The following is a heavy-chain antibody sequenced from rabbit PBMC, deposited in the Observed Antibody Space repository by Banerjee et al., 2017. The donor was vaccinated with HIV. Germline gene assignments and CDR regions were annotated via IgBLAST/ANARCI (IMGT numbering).Heavy chain of an antibody. CDR3: ARWAGSRDYSL. CDR1: GFSLSNKYV. Sequence: QEQLEESGGDLVKPEGSLTLTCTASGFSLSNKYVMCWVRQAPGKGLEVVACIITSSGSTWYASWVNGRFTISKSTSLNTVDLKMTSLTAADTATYFCARWAGSRDYSLWGPGTLVTVS. J-gene: IGHJ4*01. CDR2: IITSSGST. D-gene: IGHD8-1*01. V-gene: IGHV1S43*01.